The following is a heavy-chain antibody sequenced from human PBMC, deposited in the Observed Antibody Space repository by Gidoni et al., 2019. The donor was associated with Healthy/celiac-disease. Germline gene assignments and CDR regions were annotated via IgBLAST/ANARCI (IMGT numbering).Heavy chain of an antibody. CDR3: ASSGPAATFGKRYYYYGMDV. CDR1: GFPFSRTW. J-gene: IGHJ6*02. CDR2: IKQDGSEK. V-gene: IGHV3-7*03. Sequence: EVQLVESGGGLVQPGGSLRLSCAASGFPFSRTWLSWVRQAPGKGLEWVANIKQDGSEKYYVDSVKGRFTISRDNAKNSLYLQMNSLRAEDTAVYYCASSGPAATFGKRYYYYGMDVWGQGTTVTVSS. D-gene: IGHD2-15*01.